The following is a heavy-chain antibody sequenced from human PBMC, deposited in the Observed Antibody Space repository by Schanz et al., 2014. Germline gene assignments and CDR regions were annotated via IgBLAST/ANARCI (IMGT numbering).Heavy chain of an antibody. CDR3: ARDRRRYCSTASCLHDNWFDP. J-gene: IGHJ5*02. V-gene: IGHV1-18*04. D-gene: IGHD2-2*01. Sequence: QVQLVQSGAEVKKPGASVKVSCKASGYTFTSDSMHWVRQAPGQGLEWIGWISAYNGHTDYAQKLQGRVTMTTDTSTSTVYMELSGLRSEDTAVYYCARDRRRYCSTASCLHDNWFDPWGQGTLXIVSS. CDR2: ISAYNGHT. CDR1: GYTFTSDS.